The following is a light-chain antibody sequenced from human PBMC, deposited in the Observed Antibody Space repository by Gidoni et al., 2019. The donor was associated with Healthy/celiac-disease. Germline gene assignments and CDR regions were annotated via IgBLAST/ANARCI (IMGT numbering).Light chain of an antibody. CDR1: SSDVGGYNY. CDR2: EVS. Sequence: QSALTQPPPASGSPGQSVTISCTGTSSDVGGYNYVAGYPQPPGKAPKLMIYEVSKRPSGVPDRFSGSTSGNTASLTVSGLQAEDEADYYCSSYAGSNRVFGGGTKLTVL. CDR3: SSYAGSNRV. V-gene: IGLV2-8*01. J-gene: IGLJ3*02.